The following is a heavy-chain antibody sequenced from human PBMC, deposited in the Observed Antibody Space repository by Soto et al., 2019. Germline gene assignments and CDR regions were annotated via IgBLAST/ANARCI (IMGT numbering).Heavy chain of an antibody. CDR1: GFTFSSCT. V-gene: IGHV3-21*06. J-gene: IGHJ4*02. D-gene: IGHD3-10*01. Sequence: GGSLRLSCTGSGFTFSSCTMTWVRQGPGKGLEWVSSISSSSSYIYFADSLKGRFTISRDNAKNSLYLQMNSLRAEDTAVYYCARDIGEMSAVWGQGTQVTDSS. CDR2: ISSSSSYI. CDR3: ARDIGEMSAV.